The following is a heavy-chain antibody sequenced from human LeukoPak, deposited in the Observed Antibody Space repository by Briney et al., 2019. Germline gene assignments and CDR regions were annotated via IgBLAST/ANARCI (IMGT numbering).Heavy chain of an antibody. V-gene: IGHV3-49*04. CDR2: IRSKAYGGTT. CDR3: TRFLQKVSLDY. CDR1: GFIFSNAW. Sequence: GGSLRLSCAASGFIFSNAWMSWVRQAPGKGLEWVGFIRSKAYGGTTEYAASVKGRFTISRDDSKSIAYLQMNSLKTEDTAVYYCTRFLQKVSLDYWGQGTLVTVSS. D-gene: IGHD6-6*01. J-gene: IGHJ4*02.